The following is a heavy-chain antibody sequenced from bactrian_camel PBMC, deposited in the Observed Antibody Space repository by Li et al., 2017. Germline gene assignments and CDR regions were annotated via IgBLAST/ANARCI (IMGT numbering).Heavy chain of an antibody. V-gene: IGHV3S55*01. CDR2: IDSGGGP. J-gene: IGHJ6*01. CDR3: AVFPKGPVFGLLVADFEY. D-gene: IGHD3*01. CDR1: GFTIDNYG. Sequence: HVQLVESGGGSVQAGGSLRLSCAASGFTIDNYGMAWFRQAAGHEREGVAAIDSGGGPEYADSAKGRFTISRDSTENTLYLHMNSLKPEDTAIYTCAVFPKGPVFGLLVADFEYWGQGTQVTVS.